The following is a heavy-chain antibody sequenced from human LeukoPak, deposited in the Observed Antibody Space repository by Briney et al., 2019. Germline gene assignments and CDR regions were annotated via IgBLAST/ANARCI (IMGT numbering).Heavy chain of an antibody. Sequence: SETLSLTCAVYGGSFSGYYWTWIRQPPGMGLEWIGEINHSGSTNYNPSLKSRVTISVDTSKNQFSLKLSSVTAADTAVYYCARRSHYTHYYYCMDVWGKGTTVTISS. J-gene: IGHJ6*03. CDR2: INHSGST. CDR1: GGSFSGYY. D-gene: IGHD3-10*01. V-gene: IGHV4-34*01. CDR3: ARRSHYTHYYYCMDV.